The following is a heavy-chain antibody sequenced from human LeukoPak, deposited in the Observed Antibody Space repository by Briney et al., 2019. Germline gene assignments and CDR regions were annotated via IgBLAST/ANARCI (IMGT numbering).Heavy chain of an antibody. CDR2: VDPEDGET. CDR1: GYTFTDYY. V-gene: IGHV1-69-2*01. Sequence: GATVKISCKASGYTFTDYYMHWVQQAPGKGLEWMGRVDPEDGETIYAEKFQGRVTITADTSTDTAYMELSSLRSEDTAMYYCATDHPSGSLPSYYMDVWGKGTTVTVSS. D-gene: IGHD1-26*01. J-gene: IGHJ6*03. CDR3: ATDHPSGSLPSYYMDV.